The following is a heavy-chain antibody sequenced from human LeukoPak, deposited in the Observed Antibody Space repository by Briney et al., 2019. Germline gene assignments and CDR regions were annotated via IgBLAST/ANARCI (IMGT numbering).Heavy chain of an antibody. Sequence: GGSLRLSCVASGFTFSSYAMSWVRQAPGKGLEWVSAISGSGGSTYYADSVKGRFTISRDNSKNTLYLQMNSLRAEDTAVYYCAKFYGGNPDAFDIWGQGTMVTVSS. J-gene: IGHJ3*02. D-gene: IGHD4-23*01. CDR1: GFTFSSYA. V-gene: IGHV3-23*01. CDR3: AKFYGGNPDAFDI. CDR2: ISGSGGST.